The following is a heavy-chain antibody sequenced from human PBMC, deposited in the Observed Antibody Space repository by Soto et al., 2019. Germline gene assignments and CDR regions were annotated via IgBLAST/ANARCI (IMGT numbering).Heavy chain of an antibody. CDR1: GYSFTSYA. J-gene: IGHJ4*02. CDR2: INADNGDT. V-gene: IGHV1-3*01. D-gene: IGHD4-4*01. Sequence: ASVKVSCKTSGYSFTSYAMHWVRQAPGQRLEWLGWINADNGDTKYSQKFSGGVTITRDTSANTAFMELSSLRSEDTAMYYCARELQGLYYFDFWGQGTLVTVSS. CDR3: ARELQGLYYFDF.